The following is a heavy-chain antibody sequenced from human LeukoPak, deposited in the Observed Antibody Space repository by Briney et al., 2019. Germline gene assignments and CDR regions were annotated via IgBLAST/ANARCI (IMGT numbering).Heavy chain of an antibody. D-gene: IGHD3-3*01. J-gene: IGHJ5*02. Sequence: NPSETLSLTCTVSGGSIRSYYWSWIRQPPGKGLEWMAHIHDSGSTYYNPSLKSRVTISVDTSKNQFSLKLSSVTAADTAVYYCARHHVEERITIFGVVNYNWFDPWGQGTLVTVSS. V-gene: IGHV4-59*08. CDR2: IHDSGST. CDR1: GGSIRSYY. CDR3: ARHHVEERITIFGVVNYNWFDP.